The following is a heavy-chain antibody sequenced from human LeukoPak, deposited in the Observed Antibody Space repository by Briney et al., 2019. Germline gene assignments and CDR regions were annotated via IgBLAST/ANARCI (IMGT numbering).Heavy chain of an antibody. V-gene: IGHV3-30*01. Sequence: PGRSLRPSCAASGFTFSSYAMHWVRQAPGKGLEWVAVISYDGTNKYYADSVKGRFTISRDNSKNTLYLQMNSLRAEDTAVYYCARDLTPPALKFLEWLLPGDYWGQGTLVTVSS. CDR1: GFTFSSYA. D-gene: IGHD3-3*01. J-gene: IGHJ4*02. CDR2: ISYDGTNK. CDR3: ARDLTPPALKFLEWLLPGDY.